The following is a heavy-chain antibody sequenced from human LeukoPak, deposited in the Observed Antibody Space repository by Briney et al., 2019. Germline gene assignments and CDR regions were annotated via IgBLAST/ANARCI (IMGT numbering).Heavy chain of an antibody. CDR1: GGSFSGYY. D-gene: IGHD6-6*01. V-gene: IGHV4-34*01. CDR2: INHSGST. Sequence: PSETLSLTCAVYGGSFSGYYWSWIRQPPGKELEWIGEINHSGSTNYNPSLKSRVTISVDTSKNQFSLKLSSVTAADTAVYYCARGVAARRNYYYYMDVWGKGTTVTVSS. CDR3: ARGVAARRNYYYYMDV. J-gene: IGHJ6*03.